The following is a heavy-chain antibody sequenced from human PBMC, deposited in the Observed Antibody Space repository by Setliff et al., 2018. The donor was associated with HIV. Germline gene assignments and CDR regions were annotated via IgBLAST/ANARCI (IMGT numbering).Heavy chain of an antibody. Sequence: SETLSLTCTVSGGSISSSSYYWGWIRQPPGKGLEWIGNIYYSGSTYYNPSLKSRVSMSVDTSKNQFSLKLSSVTAADTAVYYCARQYTELELPDYWGQGTLVTVSS. CDR3: ARQYTELELPDY. D-gene: IGHD1-7*01. CDR1: GGSISSSSYY. J-gene: IGHJ4*02. V-gene: IGHV4-39*01. CDR2: IYYSGST.